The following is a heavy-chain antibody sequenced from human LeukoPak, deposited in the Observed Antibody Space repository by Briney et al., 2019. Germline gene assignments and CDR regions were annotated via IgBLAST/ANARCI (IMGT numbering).Heavy chain of an antibody. CDR2: INPNSGGT. V-gene: IGHV1-2*02. CDR1: GYTFTGYY. D-gene: IGHD3-10*01. J-gene: IGHJ4*02. Sequence: SVKVSCKASGYTFTGYYMHWVGQAPGQGREWMGWINPNSGGTNYEQKFQGRVTITTDTSISTAYMELSRLRSDDTAVYYCARTVAIGYMVRAVFVYWGQETLVTVSS. CDR3: ARTVAIGYMVRAVFVY.